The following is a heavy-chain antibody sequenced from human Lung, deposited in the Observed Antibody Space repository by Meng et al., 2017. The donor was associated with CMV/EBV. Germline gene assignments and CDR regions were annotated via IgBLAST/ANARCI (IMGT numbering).Heavy chain of an antibody. J-gene: IGHJ4*02. CDR3: ARDLIVGTAYFDY. D-gene: IGHD1-26*01. V-gene: IGHV3-21*01. Sequence: GESLKISCAASGFTFSTYSMNWVRQAPGKGLEWVSSINNSSSYIYYADSVKCRFTISRDNAKNSLYLQMDSQRAEDMAVYYCARDLIVGTAYFDYWGQGTLVTVSS. CDR1: GFTFSTYS. CDR2: INNSSSYI.